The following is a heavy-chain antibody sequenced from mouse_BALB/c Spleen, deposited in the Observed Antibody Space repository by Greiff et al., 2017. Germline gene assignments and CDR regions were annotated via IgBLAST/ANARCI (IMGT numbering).Heavy chain of an antibody. D-gene: IGHD2-4*01. CDR2: IWSGGST. CDR1: GFSLTSYG. V-gene: IGHV2-4-1*01. Sequence: VMLVESGPGLVQPSQSLSITCTVSGFSLTSYGVHWVRQSPGKGLEWLGVIWSGGSTDYNAAFISRLSISKDNSKSQVFFKMNSLQADDTAIYYCARSDYDGDYYAMDYWGQGTSVTVSS. CDR3: ARSDYDGDYYAMDY. J-gene: IGHJ4*01.